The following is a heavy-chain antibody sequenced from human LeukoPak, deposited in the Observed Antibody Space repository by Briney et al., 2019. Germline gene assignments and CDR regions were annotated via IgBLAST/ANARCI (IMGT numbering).Heavy chain of an antibody. D-gene: IGHD5-12*01. CDR1: RASFSGYY. CDR3: ARTGALSGYNSGFDY. CDR2: INHSGST. Sequence: PSETLSLTCAVYRASFSGYYWSWISQPPGKGLEWIGEINHSGSTNYNPSLKSRVTISVDTSKNQFSLKLSSVTAADTAVYYCARTGALSGYNSGFDYWGQGALVTVSS. J-gene: IGHJ4*02. V-gene: IGHV4-34*01.